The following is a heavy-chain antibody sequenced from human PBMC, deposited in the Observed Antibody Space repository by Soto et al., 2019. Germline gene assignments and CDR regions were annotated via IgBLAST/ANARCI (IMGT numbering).Heavy chain of an antibody. J-gene: IGHJ5*02. CDR1: GGSVNSDNYY. D-gene: IGHD1-26*01. CDR3: AHRQGSIVVNGDNWFDP. Sequence: SETLSLTCTVSGGSVNSDNYYWSWIRQPPGKGLEWIGYIYYSGITKYTSSLEGRVTISLDTSKNQVVLTVTNMDPVDTATYYCAHRQGSIVVNGDNWFDPWGQGTLVTVSS. CDR2: IYYSGIT. V-gene: IGHV4-61*01.